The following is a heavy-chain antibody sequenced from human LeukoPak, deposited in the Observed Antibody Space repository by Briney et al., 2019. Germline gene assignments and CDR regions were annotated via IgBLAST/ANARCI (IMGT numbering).Heavy chain of an antibody. CDR2: IYQIRNT. CDR1: GHSITGYF. D-gene: IGHD1-26*01. J-gene: IGHJ3*02. V-gene: IGHV4-38-2*01. Sequence: SETLSLTCAVSGHSITGYFWGWIRQPPGKGLEWIGNIYQIRNTYYNPSLKSRATISMDTSKNQFSLRLSSVTAADTAVYYCARPGVGATSGNDAFDIWGQGTMVTVSS. CDR3: ARPGVGATSGNDAFDI.